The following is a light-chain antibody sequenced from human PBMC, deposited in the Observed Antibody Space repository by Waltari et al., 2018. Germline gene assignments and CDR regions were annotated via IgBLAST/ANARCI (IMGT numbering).Light chain of an antibody. CDR1: RTVGSN. J-gene: IGKJ1*01. Sequence: LTQSPATLSVSPGERATLSCRASRTVGSNLAWYQPKPGQAPRLLMYNASTRATGVPSRFSGSGSGTEFSLIISSLQSEDVAVYCCQQYNDWPPKTFGQGTKVEVK. CDR2: NAS. CDR3: QQYNDWPPKT. V-gene: IGKV3-15*01.